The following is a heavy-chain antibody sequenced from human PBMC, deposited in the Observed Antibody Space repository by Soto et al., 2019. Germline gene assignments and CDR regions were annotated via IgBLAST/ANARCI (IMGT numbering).Heavy chain of an antibody. CDR2: ISYDGSNK. V-gene: IGHV3-30*18. J-gene: IGHJ4*02. Sequence: QVQLVESGGGVVQPGRSLRLSCAASGFTFSSYGMHWVRQAPGKGLEWVAVISYDGSNKNYADSVKGRFTISRDNSKNTLYLQMNSLRAEDTAVYYCAKTGYSSGWYFDYWGQGTLVTVSS. CDR3: AKTGYSSGWYFDY. D-gene: IGHD6-19*01. CDR1: GFTFSSYG.